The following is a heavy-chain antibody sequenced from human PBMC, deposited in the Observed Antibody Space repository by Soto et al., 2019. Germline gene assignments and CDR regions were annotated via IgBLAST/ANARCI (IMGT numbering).Heavy chain of an antibody. CDR2: IIPIFGTA. J-gene: IGHJ5*02. D-gene: IGHD3-3*01. Sequence: QVQLVQSGAEVKKPGSSVKVSCKASGGTFSSYAISWVRQAPGQGLEWMGGIIPIFGTANYAQKFQGRVTIKADESTSTAYMELSSLRSEDTAVYYCARERYDFWSGPPNWFDPWGQGTLVNVSS. CDR1: GGTFSSYA. V-gene: IGHV1-69*12. CDR3: ARERYDFWSGPPNWFDP.